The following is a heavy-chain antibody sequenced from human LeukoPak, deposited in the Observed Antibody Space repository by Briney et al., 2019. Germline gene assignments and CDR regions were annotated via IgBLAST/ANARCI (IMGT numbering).Heavy chain of an antibody. V-gene: IGHV3-23*01. CDR1: GFTFSSYA. CDR2: ISGSGGST. CDR3: AKYGSSSWYRYFDY. J-gene: IGHJ4*02. Sequence: GGSLRLSCAASGFTFSSYAMSWVRQAPGKGLEWVSAISGSGGSTYYADSVKGRFTISRDNPKNTLYLQMNSLRAEDTAVYYCAKYGSSSWYRYFDYWGQGTLVTVSS. D-gene: IGHD6-13*01.